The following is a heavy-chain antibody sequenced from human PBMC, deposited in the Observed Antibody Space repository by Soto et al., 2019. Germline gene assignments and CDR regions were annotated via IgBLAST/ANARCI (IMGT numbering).Heavy chain of an antibody. CDR2: INGSGNT. D-gene: IGHD2-2*01. Sequence: PSETLSLTCAVYGASLSCYSWSWIRQPPGKGLEWIGEINGSGNTNYNPSLKSRVTISEGSSRNLISLTLTSVTAADTAVYYCVGFCRGTSCTDFWGQGTLVTVSS. V-gene: IGHV4-34*01. CDR1: GASLSCYS. J-gene: IGHJ4*02. CDR3: VGFCRGTSCTDF.